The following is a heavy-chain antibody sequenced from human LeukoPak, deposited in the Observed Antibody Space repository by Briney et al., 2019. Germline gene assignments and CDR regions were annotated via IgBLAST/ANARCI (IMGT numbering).Heavy chain of an antibody. V-gene: IGHV3-7*01. Sequence: GGSLRLSCAASGFTFSSYWMSWVRQAPGKGLEWVANIKQDGSEKYYVDSVKGRFTISRDNAKNSLYLQMNSLRAEDTAVYYCARDPPRGYSGYDQENFDYWGQGTLVTVSS. J-gene: IGHJ4*02. CDR1: GFTFSSYW. CDR3: ARDPPRGYSGYDQENFDY. D-gene: IGHD5-12*01. CDR2: IKQDGSEK.